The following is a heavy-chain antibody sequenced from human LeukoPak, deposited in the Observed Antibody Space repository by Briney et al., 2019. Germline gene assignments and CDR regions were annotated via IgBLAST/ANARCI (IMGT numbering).Heavy chain of an antibody. D-gene: IGHD3-22*01. CDR2: IYYSGST. Sequence: PSETLSLTCTVSGDSISSSSYYWGWIRQPPGKGLEWIGNIYYSGSTYYNPSLKSRVTISVDTSKNQFSLKLSSVTAADTAVYYCASLPGPSLDYYDSSGYSPDYWGQGTLATVSS. V-gene: IGHV4-39*07. CDR3: ASLPGPSLDYYDSSGYSPDY. J-gene: IGHJ4*02. CDR1: GDSISSSSYY.